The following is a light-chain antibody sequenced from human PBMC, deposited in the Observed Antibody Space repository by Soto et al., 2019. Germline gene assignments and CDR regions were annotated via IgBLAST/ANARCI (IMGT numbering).Light chain of an antibody. V-gene: IGKV3-15*01. CDR3: QQYNDWPLT. CDR1: QSVRSN. J-gene: IGKJ1*01. CDR2: AAS. Sequence: EIVMTQSPAALSLSPGEKATNSCRASQSVRSNLAWYQQRPGQAPRLLIYAASIGATGVPARFSGSGSGTEFTLTISSLQSEDFAVYFCQQYNDWPLTFGQGTKVDIK.